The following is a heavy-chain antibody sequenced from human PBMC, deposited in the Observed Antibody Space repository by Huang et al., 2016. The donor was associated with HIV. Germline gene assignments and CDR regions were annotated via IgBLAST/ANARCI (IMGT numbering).Heavy chain of an antibody. D-gene: IGHD2-15*01. CDR1: GFKFSNYW. V-gene: IGHV3-74*01. J-gene: IGHJ3*02. CDR2: IKSDGRTT. CDR3: ARAGGFEI. Sequence: EEHLVESGGGLVQPGGSLRLSCEASGFKFSNYWMYWVRQAPGKGLMGVSRIKSDGRTTDDADSVKGRFTISRDNAKNTLYLQMSSLTAEDTAIYYCARAGGFEIWGQGTVVTVSS.